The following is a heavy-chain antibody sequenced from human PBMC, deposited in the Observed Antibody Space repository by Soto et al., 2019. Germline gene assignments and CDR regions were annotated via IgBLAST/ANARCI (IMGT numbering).Heavy chain of an antibody. Sequence: GASVKVSCKASGCTFSSYAISWVRQAPGQGLEWMGGIIPIFGTANYAQKFQGRVTITADESTSTAYMELSSLRSEDTAVYYCARDSGSVLRFLETYGMDVWGQGTTVTVSS. J-gene: IGHJ6*02. CDR2: IIPIFGTA. V-gene: IGHV1-69*13. CDR3: ARDSGSVLRFLETYGMDV. CDR1: GCTFSSYA. D-gene: IGHD3-3*01.